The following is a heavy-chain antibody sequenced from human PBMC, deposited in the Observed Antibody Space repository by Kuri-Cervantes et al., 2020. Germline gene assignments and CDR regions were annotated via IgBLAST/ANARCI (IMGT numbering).Heavy chain of an antibody. J-gene: IGHJ4*02. CDR3: ARDRPYYYDSSGYWDY. V-gene: IGHV4-34*01. Sequence: SETLSLTCTVSGGSISSYYWSWIRQPPGKGLEWIGEINHSGSTNYNPSLKSRVTISVDTSKNQFSLKLSSVTAADTAVYYCARDRPYYYDSSGYWDYWGQGTLVTVSS. CDR2: INHSGST. D-gene: IGHD3-22*01. CDR1: GGSISSYY.